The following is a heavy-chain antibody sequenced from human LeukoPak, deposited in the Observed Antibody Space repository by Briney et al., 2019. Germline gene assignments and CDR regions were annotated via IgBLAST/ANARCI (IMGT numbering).Heavy chain of an antibody. CDR2: ISGSSSYI. V-gene: IGHV3-21*01. CDR1: GFTFSSRS. J-gene: IGHJ4*02. Sequence: GGSLRLSCAASGFTFSSRSFNWVRQAPGKGLEWVSSISGSSSYICYADSLKGRFTISRDDAKNSLFLQMNSLRAEDTAVYYCARWGYCSGGNCYIDYWGQGTLVTVSS. D-gene: IGHD2-15*01. CDR3: ARWGYCSGGNCYIDY.